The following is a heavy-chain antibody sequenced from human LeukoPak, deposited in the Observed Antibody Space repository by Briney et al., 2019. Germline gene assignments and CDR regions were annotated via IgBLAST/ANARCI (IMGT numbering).Heavy chain of an antibody. CDR3: AKTPYYDFWSGPQGHY. D-gene: IGHD3-3*01. CDR1: GFTFSSYA. Sequence: GGSLRLSCAASGFTFSSYAMSWVRQAPGKGLEWVSAISGSGGSTYYADSVKGRFTISRDNSKNTLYLQMNSLRAEDTAVYYCAKTPYYDFWSGPQGHYWGQGTLVTVSS. CDR2: ISGSGGST. V-gene: IGHV3-23*01. J-gene: IGHJ4*02.